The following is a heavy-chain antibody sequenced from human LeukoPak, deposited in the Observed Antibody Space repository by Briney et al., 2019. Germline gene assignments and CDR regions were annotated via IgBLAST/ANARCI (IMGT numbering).Heavy chain of an antibody. CDR2: MNPEETTT. CDR1: GFTFSRFW. V-gene: IGHV3-74*01. D-gene: IGHD3-9*01. CDR3: TRGRLDTFDY. Sequence: GGSLRLSCAASGFTFSRFWMHWVHQAPGKGLVWVSRMNPEETTTTYAVSVKGRFTISRDNAKKTLYLQMNSLRAEDTAVISCTRGRLDTFDYWGLGALVTVSS. J-gene: IGHJ4*01.